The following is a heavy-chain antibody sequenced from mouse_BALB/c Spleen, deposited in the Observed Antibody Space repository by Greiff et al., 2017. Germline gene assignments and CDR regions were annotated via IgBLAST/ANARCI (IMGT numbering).Heavy chain of an antibody. CDR1: GYTFTSYT. Sequence: VQRVESGAELARPGASVKMSCKASGYTFTSYTMHWVKQRPGQGLEWIGYINPSSGYTNYNQKFKDKATLTADKSSSTAYMQLSSLTSEDSAVYYCASSSTMITTAYFDYWGQGTTLTVSS. D-gene: IGHD2-4*01. CDR2: INPSSGYT. V-gene: IGHV1-4*01. J-gene: IGHJ2*01. CDR3: ASSSTMITTAYFDY.